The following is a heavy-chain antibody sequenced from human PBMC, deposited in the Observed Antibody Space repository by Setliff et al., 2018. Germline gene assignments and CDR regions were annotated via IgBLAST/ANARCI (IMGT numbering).Heavy chain of an antibody. V-gene: IGHV4-34*01. CDR1: GGTFSVYY. Sequence: SETLSLTCAAYGGTFSVYYWTWIRQTPGKGLEWVGEINHRGSTNYNPSLKSRVSISVDSSRDQFSLKLISMTAADTAVYYCARGRNIAACLLDSWGQGTLVTVSS. CDR2: INHRGST. D-gene: IGHD2-15*01. J-gene: IGHJ4*02. CDR3: ARGRNIAACLLDS.